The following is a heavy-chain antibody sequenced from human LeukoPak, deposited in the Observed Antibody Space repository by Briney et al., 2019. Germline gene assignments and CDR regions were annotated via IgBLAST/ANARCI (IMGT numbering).Heavy chain of an antibody. J-gene: IGHJ4*02. CDR2: IYYGGSA. V-gene: IGHV4-39*07. CDR1: GGSIISGRYY. CDR3: AREYTSTSGRHFDY. D-gene: IGHD6-6*01. Sequence: SETLSLTCTVSGGSIISGRYYWGLIRQPPGKGLEWIGSIYYGGSAYYNPSLESRVTISVDTPKNQFSLNLSSVTAADTGVYYCAREYTSTSGRHFDYWGQGTLVTVPS.